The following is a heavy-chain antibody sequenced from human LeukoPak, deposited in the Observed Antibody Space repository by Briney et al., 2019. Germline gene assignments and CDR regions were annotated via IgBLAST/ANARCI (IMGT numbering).Heavy chain of an antibody. CDR1: GFTFNNYA. Sequence: GGSLRLSCAASGFTFNNYAMSWVRQAPGKGLEWVSAISGSSGSTYYADSVKGRFTISRDNSKNTLYLQMNSLRAEDTAVYYCAKELSSSWPNYFDYWGQGTLVTVSS. D-gene: IGHD6-13*01. CDR2: ISGSSGST. CDR3: AKELSSSWPNYFDY. V-gene: IGHV3-23*01. J-gene: IGHJ4*02.